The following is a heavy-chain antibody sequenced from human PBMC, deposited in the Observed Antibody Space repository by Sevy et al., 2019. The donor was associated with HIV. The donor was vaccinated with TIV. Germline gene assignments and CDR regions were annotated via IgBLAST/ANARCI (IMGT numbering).Heavy chain of an antibody. D-gene: IGHD5-18*01. CDR1: GGSISSYY. V-gene: IGHV4-59*01. CDR3: ARGGGYSYGHQFDP. CDR2: IYYSGST. Sequence: SETLSLTCTVSGGSISSYYWSWIRQPPGKGLEWIGYIYYSGSTNYNPSLKSRVTISVDTSKNQFSLKLSSVTAADTAVYYCARGGGYSYGHQFDPRGQGTLVTVSS. J-gene: IGHJ5*02.